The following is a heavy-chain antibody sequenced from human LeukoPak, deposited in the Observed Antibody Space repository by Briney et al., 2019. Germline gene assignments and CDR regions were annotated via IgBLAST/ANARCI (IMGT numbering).Heavy chain of an antibody. J-gene: IGHJ6*03. CDR2: INHSGST. CDR3: ARGPPRWQLASYMHV. Sequence: SETLSLTCAVYGGSFSGYYWSWIRQPPGKGLEWIGEINHSGSTNYNPSLKSRVTISVDTSKNQFSLKLSSVTAADTAVYYCARGPPRWQLASYMHVWGKGTTVTVSS. CDR1: GGSFSGYY. D-gene: IGHD6-13*01. V-gene: IGHV4-34*01.